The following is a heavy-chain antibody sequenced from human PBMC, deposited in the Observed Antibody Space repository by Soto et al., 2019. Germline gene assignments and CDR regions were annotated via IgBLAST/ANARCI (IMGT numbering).Heavy chain of an antibody. CDR1: GDSVSSTSTS. CDR2: TYYRSKWYS. V-gene: IGHV6-1*01. CDR3: ARGSYYSGWV. D-gene: IGHD6-19*01. J-gene: IGHJ4*02. Sequence: SQTLSLTCAISGDSVSSTSTSWSLIRQSPSRGLEWLGRTYYRSKWYSDYAVSVKSRITINPDTSKNQFSLQLNSVTPEDTAVYYCARGSYYSGWVWGQGTLVT.